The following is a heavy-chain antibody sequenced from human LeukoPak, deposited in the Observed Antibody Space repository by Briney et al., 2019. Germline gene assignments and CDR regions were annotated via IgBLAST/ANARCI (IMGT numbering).Heavy chain of an antibody. Sequence: NPSETLPLTCTVSGGSISSSGYYWGWIRQPPGKGLEWIGSIYYSGSTYYNPSLKSRVTISVDTSKNQFSLKLSSVTAADTAVYYCASRLRYFDWSTLAAHDYWGQGTLVTVSS. CDR3: ASRLRYFDWSTLAAHDY. J-gene: IGHJ4*02. CDR2: IYYSGST. CDR1: GGSISSSGYY. V-gene: IGHV4-39*01. D-gene: IGHD3-9*01.